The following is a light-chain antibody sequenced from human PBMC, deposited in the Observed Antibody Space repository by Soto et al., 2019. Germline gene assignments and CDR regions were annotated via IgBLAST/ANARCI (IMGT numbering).Light chain of an antibody. V-gene: IGLV1-44*01. CDR2: RND. CDR1: SSNIGSNV. Sequence: QSVLTQPPSASGTPGQRVTISCSGSSSNIGSNVVNWYQQLPGTAPKLLFYRNDQRPSAFPDRFSGSKSGTSASLAISGLQSEDEADYYCEAWDVSLNAWVFGGGTKVTVL. J-gene: IGLJ3*02. CDR3: EAWDVSLNAWV.